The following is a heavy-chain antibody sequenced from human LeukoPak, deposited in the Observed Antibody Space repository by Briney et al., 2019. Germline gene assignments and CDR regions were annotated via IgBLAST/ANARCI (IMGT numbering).Heavy chain of an antibody. V-gene: IGHV3-21*01. CDR1: GFTFSSYA. CDR3: AREQTMVRGVMDY. D-gene: IGHD3-10*01. Sequence: GGSLRLSCAASGFTFSSYAMSWVRQAPGKGLEWVSSISSSSSYIYYADSVKGRFTISRDNAKNSLYLQMNSLRAEDTAVYYCAREQTMVRGVMDYWGQGTLVTVSS. J-gene: IGHJ4*02. CDR2: ISSSSSYI.